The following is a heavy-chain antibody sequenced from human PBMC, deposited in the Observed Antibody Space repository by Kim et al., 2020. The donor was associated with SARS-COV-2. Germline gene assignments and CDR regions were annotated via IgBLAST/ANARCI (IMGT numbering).Heavy chain of an antibody. J-gene: IGHJ4*02. Sequence: SETLSLTCTVSGYSISSGYYWGWIRQPPGKGLEWIGSIYHSGSTYYNPSLKSRVTISVDTSKNQFSLKLSSVTTADTAVYYCARDLRVGATRAYDYWGQGTLVTVSS. CDR2: IYHSGST. CDR1: GYSISSGYY. D-gene: IGHD1-26*01. V-gene: IGHV4-38-2*02. CDR3: ARDLRVGATRAYDY.